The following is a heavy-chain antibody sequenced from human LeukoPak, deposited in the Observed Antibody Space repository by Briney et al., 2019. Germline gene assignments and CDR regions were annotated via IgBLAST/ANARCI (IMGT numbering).Heavy chain of an antibody. CDR1: GYTFTSYA. V-gene: IGHV7-4-1*02. D-gene: IGHD3-9*01. CDR3: AREGGTPSYDILTGYYNQIDY. CDR2: INTYTGNP. J-gene: IGHJ4*02. Sequence: ASVKVSCKASGYTFTSYAMNWVRQAPGQGLEWMGWINTYTGNPTYAQGFTGWFVFSLDTSVSTAYLQISSLKAEDTAVYYCAREGGTPSYDILTGYYNQIDYWGQGTLVTVSS.